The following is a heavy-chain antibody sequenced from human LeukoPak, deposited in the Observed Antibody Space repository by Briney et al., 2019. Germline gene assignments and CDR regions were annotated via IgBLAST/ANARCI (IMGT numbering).Heavy chain of an antibody. J-gene: IGHJ4*02. CDR3: ARPDQGYSYGYRYFDY. CDR2: INRSGST. V-gene: IGHV4-34*01. Sequence: SETLSLTSAVYGGSFSGSYWSWICQPPRKGLEWSGEINRSGSTNYNPAIRSRVTISVNTSKKQYSLKLSSVTAVETVVYYCARPDQGYSYGYRYFDYWGQGTLVTVSS. D-gene: IGHD5-18*01. CDR1: GGSFSGSY.